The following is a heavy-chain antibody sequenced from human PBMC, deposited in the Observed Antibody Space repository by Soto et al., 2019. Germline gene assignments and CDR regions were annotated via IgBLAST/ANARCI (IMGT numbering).Heavy chain of an antibody. CDR2: IYYSGST. D-gene: IGHD1-7*01. J-gene: IGHJ4*02. CDR1: GGSISSSSHY. CDR3: AREENLNSGFDY. Sequence: ASETLSLTCTVSGGSISSSSHYWGWIRQPPGKGVEWIGNIYYSGSTYYNPSLKSRITISVDTSRNQFSLKLSSVTAAETAVYYCAREENLNSGFDYWGQGTLVTVSS. V-gene: IGHV4-39*02.